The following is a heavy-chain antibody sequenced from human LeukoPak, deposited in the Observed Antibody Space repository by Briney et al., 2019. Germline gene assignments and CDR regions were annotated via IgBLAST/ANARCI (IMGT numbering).Heavy chain of an antibody. V-gene: IGHV4-34*01. CDR1: GGSFSGHY. CDR3: ARVEWELLHAFDI. D-gene: IGHD1-26*01. J-gene: IGHJ3*02. CDR2: INHSGST. Sequence: SETLSLTCAVYGGSFSGHYWSWIRQPPGKGLEWIGEINHSGSTNYNPSLKSRVTISVDTSKNQFSLKLSSVTAADTAVYYCARVEWELLHAFDIWGQGTMVTVSS.